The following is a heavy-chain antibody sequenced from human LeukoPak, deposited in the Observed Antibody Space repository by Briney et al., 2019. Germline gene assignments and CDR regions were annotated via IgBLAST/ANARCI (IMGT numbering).Heavy chain of an antibody. J-gene: IGHJ6*02. V-gene: IGHV6-1*01. CDR2: TYYRSKWYN. CDR3: AREKVVIAATHYYGMDV. D-gene: IGHD2-15*01. Sequence: SQTLSLTCAISGDRVSTNNTAWSWNSQSPSIGLEWLGRTYYRSKWYNYYAGSVKSRIIFNPDTSKNQFSLQLNSVTPEDTAVYYCAREKVVIAATHYYGMDVWGQGTTVTVSS. CDR1: GDRVSTNNTA.